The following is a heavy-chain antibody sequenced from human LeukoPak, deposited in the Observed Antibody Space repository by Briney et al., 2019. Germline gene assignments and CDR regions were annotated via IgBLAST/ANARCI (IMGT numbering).Heavy chain of an antibody. CDR2: IYSGGST. Sequence: GGSLRLSCAASGFTVSSNYMSWVRQAPGKGLEWVSVIYSGGSTYYADSVKGRFTISRDNSKNTLYLQMNSLRAEDTAVYYCARGHLSSSWYGAFDYWGQGTLVTVSS. CDR3: ARGHLSSSWYGAFDY. CDR1: GFTVSSNY. J-gene: IGHJ4*02. D-gene: IGHD6-13*01. V-gene: IGHV3-66*01.